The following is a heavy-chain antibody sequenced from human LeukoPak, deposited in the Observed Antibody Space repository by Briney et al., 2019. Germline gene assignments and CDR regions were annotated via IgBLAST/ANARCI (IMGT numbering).Heavy chain of an antibody. CDR3: ATRYQLIWGEYYFDY. D-gene: IGHD2-2*01. CDR2: FEPEDGET. CDR1: GYTLTELS. J-gene: IGHJ4*02. Sequence: ASVKVSCKVSGYTLTELSMHWVRQAPGKGLEWMGGFEPEDGETIYAQKFQGRVTMTEDTSTDTAYMELSSLRSEDTAVYYCATRYQLIWGEYYFDYWGQGTLVTVSS. V-gene: IGHV1-24*01.